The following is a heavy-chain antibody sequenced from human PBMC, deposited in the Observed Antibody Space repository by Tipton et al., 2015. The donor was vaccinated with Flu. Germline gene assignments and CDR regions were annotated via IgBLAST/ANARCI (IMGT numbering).Heavy chain of an antibody. D-gene: IGHD3-9*01. CDR1: GGSITTYY. Sequence: GLVKPSETLSLTCTVSGGSITTYYWSWIRQSPGKGLEWIGYIYDSGSTNYNPSLKSRVTISVDTSKNQFSLKLTSVTAADTAVYYCARRDYDILTGSRAFDIWGPGTMVTVSP. V-gene: IGHV4-59*08. J-gene: IGHJ3*02. CDR2: IYDSGST. CDR3: ARRDYDILTGSRAFDI.